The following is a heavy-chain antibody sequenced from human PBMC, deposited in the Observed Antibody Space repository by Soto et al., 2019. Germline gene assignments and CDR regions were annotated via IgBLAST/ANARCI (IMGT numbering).Heavy chain of an antibody. CDR3: TTDGGMAVRPLFDY. D-gene: IGHD6-6*01. CDR1: GFTFINAW. Sequence: PGGSLRLSCTASGFTFINAWLGWVRLAPGKGLEWVDRIKSKAKGGTTDYAAPVKGRFSISRDDSTNTVFLQMSSLKTEDTAVYYCTTDGGMAVRPLFDYWGHGTLVTVSS. J-gene: IGHJ4*01. CDR2: IKSKAKGGTT. V-gene: IGHV3-15*01.